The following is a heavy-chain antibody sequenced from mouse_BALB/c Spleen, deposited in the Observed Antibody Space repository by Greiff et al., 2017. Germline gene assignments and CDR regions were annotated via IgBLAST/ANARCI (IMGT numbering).Heavy chain of an antibody. J-gene: IGHJ2*01. CDR2: IDPANGNT. CDR3: ASTGPFDY. D-gene: IGHD4-1*02. Sequence: VQLQQSGAQLVKPGASVKLSCTASGFNIKDTYMHWVKQRPEQGLEWIGRIDPANGNTKYDPKFQGKATITADTSSNTAYLQLSSLTSEDTAVYYCASTGPFDYWGQGTTLTVSS. CDR1: GFNIKDTY. V-gene: IGHV14-3*02.